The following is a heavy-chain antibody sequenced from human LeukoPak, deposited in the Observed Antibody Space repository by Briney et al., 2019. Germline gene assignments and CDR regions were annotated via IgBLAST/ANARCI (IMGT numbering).Heavy chain of an antibody. CDR1: GGSISSGGYY. CDR3: ASIRSAGTYYMDV. J-gene: IGHJ6*03. V-gene: IGHV4-31*03. CDR2: IYYSGST. D-gene: IGHD6-19*01. Sequence: PSETLSLTCTVSGGSISSGGYYWSWIRQHPGKGLEWIGYIYYSGSTYYNPSLKSRVTISVDTSKNQFSLKLSSVTAADTAVCYCASIRSAGTYYMDVWGKGTTVTVSS.